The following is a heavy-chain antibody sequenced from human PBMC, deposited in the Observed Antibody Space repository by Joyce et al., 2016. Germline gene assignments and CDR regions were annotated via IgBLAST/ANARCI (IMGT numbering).Heavy chain of an antibody. J-gene: IGHJ6*02. Sequence: HLQESGPGLVKPSETLSLTCTISGDSFSGPSYYWSWIRQSPGKGLEWLGFIYNSETTSYNPSLGGRLSSSVGAAKKQFSLRLTSVTSADTAVYYCATSLPSRVGGFQFFGMDVWGQGTTVIVS. CDR3: ATSLPSRVGGFQFFGMDV. CDR2: IYNSETT. V-gene: IGHV4-61*01. CDR1: GDSFSGPSYY. D-gene: IGHD3-10*01.